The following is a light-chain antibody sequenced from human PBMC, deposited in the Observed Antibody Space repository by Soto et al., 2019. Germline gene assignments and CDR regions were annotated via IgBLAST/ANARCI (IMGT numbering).Light chain of an antibody. Sequence: EMLMTQSPATLSVSPGERVSLSCLASQSVSSDLAWYHQKPGQAPRLLIYGASTRATGIPARFSGSGSGTEFTLTINSLQSEDFAVYYCQQYNNWPRTFGQGTKVDIK. CDR1: QSVSSD. V-gene: IGKV3-15*01. CDR3: QQYNNWPRT. CDR2: GAS. J-gene: IGKJ1*01.